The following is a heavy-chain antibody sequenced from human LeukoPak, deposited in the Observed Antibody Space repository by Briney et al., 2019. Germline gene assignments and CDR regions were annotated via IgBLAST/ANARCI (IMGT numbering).Heavy chain of an antibody. Sequence: GGSLRLSCAASGFTFSSYSMNWVRRAPGKGLVWVSSISSSSSYIYYADSVKGRFTISRDNAKNSLYLQMNSLRAEDTAVYYCARCEGATPMDVWGKGTTVTVSS. CDR2: ISSSSSYI. D-gene: IGHD1-26*01. J-gene: IGHJ6*03. CDR3: ARCEGATPMDV. CDR1: GFTFSSYS. V-gene: IGHV3-21*01.